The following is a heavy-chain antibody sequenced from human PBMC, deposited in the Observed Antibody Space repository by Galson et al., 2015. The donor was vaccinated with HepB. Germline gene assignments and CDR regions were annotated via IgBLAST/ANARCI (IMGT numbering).Heavy chain of an antibody. CDR2: ISGSGGST. Sequence: SLRLSCAASGFTFSSYAMSWVRQAPGKGLEWVSAISGSGGSTYYADSVKGRFTISRDNSKNTLYLQMNSLRAEDTAVYYCAKVRSYGPGAFDIWGQGTMVTVSS. CDR3: AKVRSYGPGAFDI. D-gene: IGHD4-17*01. J-gene: IGHJ3*02. CDR1: GFTFSSYA. V-gene: IGHV3-23*01.